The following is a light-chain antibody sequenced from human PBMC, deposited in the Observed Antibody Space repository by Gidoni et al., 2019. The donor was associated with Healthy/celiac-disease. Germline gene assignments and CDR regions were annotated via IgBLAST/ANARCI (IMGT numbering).Light chain of an antibody. V-gene: IGKV2-28*01. CDR1: QSLLHSTGYNY. CDR3: MQALQTPRT. CDR2: LGS. J-gene: IGKJ3*01. Sequence: DIVMTQSPLSLPVTPGEPASIPCTSSQSLLHSTGYNYLDWYLQKPGQSPQLLIYLGSNRASGVPARFSGSGSGTDFTLKISRVEAEDVGVYYCMQALQTPRTFGPGTKVEIK.